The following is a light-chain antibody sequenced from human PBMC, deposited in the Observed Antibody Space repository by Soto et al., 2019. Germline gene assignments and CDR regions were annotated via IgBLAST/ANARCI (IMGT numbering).Light chain of an antibody. CDR3: SSYRSSNTVV. CDR1: SSDIGAYSY. CDR2: EVS. J-gene: IGLJ3*02. V-gene: IGLV2-14*01. Sequence: QSVLTQPASVSGSPGQSITISCTGTSSDIGAYSYVSWYQQHPDKAPKLMLYEVSNRPSGVSNRFSGSKSGNTASLSISGLQAEDEADYYCSSYRSSNTVVFGGGTKLTVL.